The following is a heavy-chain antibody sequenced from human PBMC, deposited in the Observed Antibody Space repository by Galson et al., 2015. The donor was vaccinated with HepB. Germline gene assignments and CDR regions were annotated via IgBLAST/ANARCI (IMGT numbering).Heavy chain of an antibody. CDR3: TRVSRNMYFDSSGIFDI. D-gene: IGHD3-22*01. CDR1: GFTFGDYA. CDR2: IRSNPYGGTT. V-gene: IGHV3-49*03. J-gene: IGHJ4*02. Sequence: SLRLSCAASGFTFGDYALTWFRQAPGKGLEWVSLIRSNPYGGTTEYAASVQGRFTITRDDSKSIAFLQMNSLRTEDTAVYYCTRVSRNMYFDSSGIFDIWGQGTLVTASS.